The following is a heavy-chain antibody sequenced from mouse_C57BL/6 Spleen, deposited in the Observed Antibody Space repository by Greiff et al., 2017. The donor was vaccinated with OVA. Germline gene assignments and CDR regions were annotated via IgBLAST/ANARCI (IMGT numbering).Heavy chain of an antibody. CDR2: IYPRDGST. J-gene: IGHJ3*01. V-gene: IGHV1-78*01. Sequence: QVHLKQSDAELVKPGASVKLSCKASGYTFTDHTIHWMKQRPEQGLEWIGFIYPRDGSTKYNEKFKGKATLTADKSSSTAYMQLNSLTSEDSAVYFCGGGNYYDDYPAYWGQGTLVTVSA. CDR3: GGGNYYDDYPAY. CDR1: GYTFTDHT. D-gene: IGHD2-3*01.